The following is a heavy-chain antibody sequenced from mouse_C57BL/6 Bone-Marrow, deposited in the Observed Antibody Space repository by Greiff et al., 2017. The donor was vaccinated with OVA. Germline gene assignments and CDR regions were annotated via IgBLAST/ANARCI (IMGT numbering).Heavy chain of an antibody. CDR3: GGGSRWFAY. CDR1: GYTFTSYW. J-gene: IGHJ3*01. D-gene: IGHD1-1*01. CDR2: IDPSDSYT. Sequence: QVQLQPPGAELVRPGTSVKLSCKASGYTFTSYWMHWVKQRPGQGLEWIGVIDPSDSYTNYNQKFKGKATLTVDTSSSTAYMQLSSLTSEDSAVYYCGGGSRWFAYWGQGTLVTVSA. V-gene: IGHV1-59*01.